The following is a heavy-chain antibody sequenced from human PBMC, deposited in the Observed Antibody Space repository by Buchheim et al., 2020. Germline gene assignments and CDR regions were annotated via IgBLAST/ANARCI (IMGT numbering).Heavy chain of an antibody. V-gene: IGHV3-30*04. J-gene: IGHJ6*02. CDR2: ISFDGSNK. D-gene: IGHD4-23*01. CDR1: GFTFSSFA. CDR3: ARVHGGKNYYYYGMDV. Sequence: QVQLVESGGGVVQPGMSLRLSCAVSGFTFSSFAMHWVRQAPGKGLEWVAVISFDGSNKYYAGSVKGRFTISKDNSKHKLYLQMNSLRAEDTAVYYCARVHGGKNYYYYGMDVWGQGTT.